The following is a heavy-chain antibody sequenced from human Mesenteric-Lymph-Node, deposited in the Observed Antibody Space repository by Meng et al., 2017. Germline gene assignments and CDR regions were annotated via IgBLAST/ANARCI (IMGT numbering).Heavy chain of an antibody. D-gene: IGHD6-13*01. CDR1: GFTFSSYA. Sequence: GESLKISCAASGFTFSSYAMSWVRQAPGKGLEWVANIKQDGSEKYYVDSVKGRFTISRDNAKNSLYLQMNSLRAEDTAVYYCAPCTAAAGHRYFDYWGQGTLVTVSS. CDR3: APCTAAAGHRYFDY. J-gene: IGHJ4*02. V-gene: IGHV3-7*01. CDR2: IKQDGSEK.